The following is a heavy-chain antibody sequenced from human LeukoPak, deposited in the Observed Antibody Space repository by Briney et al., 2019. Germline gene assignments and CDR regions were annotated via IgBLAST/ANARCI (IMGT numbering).Heavy chain of an antibody. Sequence: PGGSLRLSCSASGFPFSSYWMHWVRQAPGKGLVWVSRINSDGSSTNYADSVKGRFTISRDNAKNTLYLRMNSLRAEDTAVYYCARKGDAFDVWGQGTMVTVSS. V-gene: IGHV3-74*01. CDR1: GFPFSSYW. J-gene: IGHJ3*01. CDR3: ARKGDAFDV. CDR2: INSDGSST.